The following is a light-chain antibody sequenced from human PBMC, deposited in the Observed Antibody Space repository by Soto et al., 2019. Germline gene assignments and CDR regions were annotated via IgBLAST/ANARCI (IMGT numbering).Light chain of an antibody. CDR1: QSVSSAL. CDR3: QQYESSPLT. J-gene: IGKJ4*01. CDR2: RAS. Sequence: EIVLTQSPDTLSLSPGERATLSCRASQSVSSALLAWYQQKPGQAPRLLIYRASTRATGIPDRFTGSGSGTDCTLTISRLEPEDFAVYYCQQYESSPLTFGGGTTMEIK. V-gene: IGKV3-20*01.